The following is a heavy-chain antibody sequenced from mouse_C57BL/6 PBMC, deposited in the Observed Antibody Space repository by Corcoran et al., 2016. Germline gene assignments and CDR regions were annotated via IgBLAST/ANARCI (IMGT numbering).Heavy chain of an antibody. D-gene: IGHD2-13*01. V-gene: IGHV1-75*01. Sequence: QVQLQQSGPELVKPGASVKISCKASGYTFTDYYINWVKQRPGQGLEWIGWIFPGSGSTYYNEKFKGKATLTVDKSSSTAYMLLISLTSEDSAVYFCAREDYHVDYYAMDYWGQGTSVTVSS. J-gene: IGHJ4*01. CDR3: AREDYHVDYYAMDY. CDR1: GYTFTDYY. CDR2: IFPGSGST.